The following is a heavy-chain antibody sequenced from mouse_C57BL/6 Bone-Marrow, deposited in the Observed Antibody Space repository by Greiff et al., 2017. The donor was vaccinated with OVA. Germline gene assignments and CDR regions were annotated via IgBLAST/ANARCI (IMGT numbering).Heavy chain of an antibody. J-gene: IGHJ4*01. CDR3: GRRRYPRYAMDY. CDR2: ISSGSSTI. CDR1: GFTFSDYG. Sequence: EVQLVESGGGLVKPGGSLKLSCAASGFTFSDYGMHWVRQAPEKGLEWVAYISSGSSTIYYADTVKGRFTISRDNAKNTLFLQMTRLRSEDTAMYYCGRRRYPRYAMDYWGQGTSVTVSS. D-gene: IGHD1-1*01. V-gene: IGHV5-17*01.